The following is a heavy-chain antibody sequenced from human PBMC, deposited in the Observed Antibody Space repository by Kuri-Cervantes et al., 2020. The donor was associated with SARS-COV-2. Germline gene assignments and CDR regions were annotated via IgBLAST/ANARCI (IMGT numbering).Heavy chain of an antibody. CDR3: ARISAVPAAKRTYYFDY. V-gene: IGHV4-34*01. CDR1: GGSISSGGYS. CDR2: INHSGST. J-gene: IGHJ4*02. Sequence: SETLSLTCAVSGGSISSGGYSWSWIRQPPGKGLEWIGEINHSGSTNYNPSLKSRVTISVDTSKNQFSLKLSSVTAADTAVYYCARISAVPAAKRTYYFDYWGQGTLVTVSS. D-gene: IGHD2-2*01.